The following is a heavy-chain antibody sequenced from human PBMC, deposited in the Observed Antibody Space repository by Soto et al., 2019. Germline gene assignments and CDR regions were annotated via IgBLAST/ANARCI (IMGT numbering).Heavy chain of an antibody. J-gene: IGHJ4*02. V-gene: IGHV3-23*01. CDR1: GFTISSYA. Sequence: EVQLLESGGGLVQPGGSLRLSCAASGFTISSYAMSWVRQAPGKGLEWVSAISAGGGNTYSADSVKGRFTISRDNVKNTLYLQMNSLRAEDTAVYFCAKVKEGSGWYFDYWGQGSLVTVSS. CDR3: AKVKEGSGWYFDY. D-gene: IGHD6-19*01. CDR2: ISAGGGNT.